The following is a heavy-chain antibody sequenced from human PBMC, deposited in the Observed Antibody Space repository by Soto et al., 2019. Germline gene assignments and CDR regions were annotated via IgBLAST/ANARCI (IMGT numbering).Heavy chain of an antibody. J-gene: IGHJ5*02. V-gene: IGHV4-59*01. CDR2: IYYSGST. CDR1: GGSISSYY. Sequence: SETLSLTCTVSGGSISSYYWSWIRQPPGKGLEWIGYIYYSGSTNYNPSLKSRVTISVDTSKNQFSLKLSSVTAADTAVYYCARGGPKLHSSYLFDPCGQGTLVPVSS. CDR3: ARGGPKLHSSYLFDP. D-gene: IGHD6-6*01.